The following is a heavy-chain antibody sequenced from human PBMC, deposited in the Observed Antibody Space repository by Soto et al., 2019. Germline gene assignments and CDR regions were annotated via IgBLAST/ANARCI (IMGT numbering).Heavy chain of an antibody. Sequence: EVQLVESGGGLVQPGRSLRLSCAASGFTFDDYAMHWVRQAPGKGLEWVSGISWNSGSIGYADSVKGRFTISRDNAKNSLYLQMNSMRAEDTALYYCAKGTTVVTPPGNWGQGTLVTVSS. J-gene: IGHJ4*02. CDR2: ISWNSGSI. CDR1: GFTFDDYA. V-gene: IGHV3-9*01. D-gene: IGHD4-17*01. CDR3: AKGTTVVTPPGN.